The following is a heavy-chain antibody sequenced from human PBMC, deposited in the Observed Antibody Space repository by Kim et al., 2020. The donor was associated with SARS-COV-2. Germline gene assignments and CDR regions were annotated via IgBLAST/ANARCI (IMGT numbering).Heavy chain of an antibody. CDR1: GGSVSSGSYY. CDR3: ARGYSGYERDAFDI. J-gene: IGHJ3*02. CDR2: IYYSGST. Sequence: SETLSLTCTVSGGSVSSGSYYWSWIRQPPGKGLEWIGYIYYSGSTNYNPSLKSRVTISVDTSKNQFSLKLSSVTAADTAVYYCARGYSGYERDAFDIWGQGTMVTVSS. D-gene: IGHD5-12*01. V-gene: IGHV4-61*01.